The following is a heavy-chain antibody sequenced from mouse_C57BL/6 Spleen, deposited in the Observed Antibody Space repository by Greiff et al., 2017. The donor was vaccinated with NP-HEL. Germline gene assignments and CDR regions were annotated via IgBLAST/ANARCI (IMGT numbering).Heavy chain of an antibody. CDR1: GFTFSDYY. V-gene: IGHV5-12*01. J-gene: IGHJ2*01. CDR2: ISNGGGST. Sequence: DVQLQESGGGLVQPGGSLKLSCAASGFTFSDYYMYWVRQTPEKRLEWVAYISNGGGSTYYPDTVKGRFTISRDNAKNTLYLQMSRLKSEDTAMYYCARHGGVYYDYDGYYFDYWGQGTTLTVSS. D-gene: IGHD2-4*01. CDR3: ARHGGVYYDYDGYYFDY.